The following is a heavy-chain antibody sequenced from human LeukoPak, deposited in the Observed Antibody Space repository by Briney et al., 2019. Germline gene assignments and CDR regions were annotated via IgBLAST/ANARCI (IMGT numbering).Heavy chain of an antibody. Sequence: GESLKISCKGSGYSFTSYWIGWVRQMPGKGLEWMGIIYPADSDTRYSPSFQGQVTISADKSISTAYLQWSSLQASDTAMYYCATAPTPFYFHYWGQGTLVTVSS. J-gene: IGHJ4*02. CDR2: IYPADSDT. CDR3: ATAPTPFYFHY. CDR1: GYSFTSYW. V-gene: IGHV5-51*01. D-gene: IGHD3-16*01.